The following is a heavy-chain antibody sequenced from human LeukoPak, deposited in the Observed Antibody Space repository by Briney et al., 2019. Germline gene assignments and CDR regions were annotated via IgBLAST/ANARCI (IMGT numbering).Heavy chain of an antibody. CDR1: GGTFSSYA. CDR2: IIPILGIA. Sequence: SVKVSCKASGGTFSSYAISWVRQAPGQGLEWMGRIIPILGIANYAQKFQGRVTITADKSTSTAYMELSSLRSEDTAVYYCAGEGYSYGRWFDPWGQGTLVTVSS. V-gene: IGHV1-69*04. CDR3: AGEGYSYGRWFDP. J-gene: IGHJ5*02. D-gene: IGHD5-18*01.